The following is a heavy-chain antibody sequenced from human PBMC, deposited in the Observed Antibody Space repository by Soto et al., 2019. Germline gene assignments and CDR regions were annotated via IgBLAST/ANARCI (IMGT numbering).Heavy chain of an antibody. CDR2: ISSDGSST. V-gene: IGHV3-74*01. Sequence: EVLLVESGGGLLQPGGSLRLFCAASRFTFSNHWMHWVRQAPGKGLAWVSRISSDGSSTSYAESVKGRFAIARDNGKNTLYLQMNSLRPEDTAVYYCARGATEGIVDSWGQGTLVTVYS. CDR3: ARGATEGIVDS. D-gene: IGHD5-12*01. J-gene: IGHJ4*02. CDR1: RFTFSNHW.